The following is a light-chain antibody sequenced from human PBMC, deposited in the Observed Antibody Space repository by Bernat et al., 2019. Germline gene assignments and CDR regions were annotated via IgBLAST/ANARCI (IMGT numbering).Light chain of an antibody. J-gene: IGKJ5*01. CDR3: QQYDNLLIT. CDR2: DAS. CDR1: QDISNY. Sequence: DIQMTRSPSSLSASVGDRVTITCQASQDISNYLNWYHQKPGKAPKLLIYDASNLETGVPSRFSGSGSGTDFTFTISRLQPEDIATYYCQQYDNLLITFGQGTRLEIK. V-gene: IGKV1-33*01.